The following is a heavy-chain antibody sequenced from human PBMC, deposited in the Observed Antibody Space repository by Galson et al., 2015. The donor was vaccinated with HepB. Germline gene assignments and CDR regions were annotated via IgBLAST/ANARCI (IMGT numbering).Heavy chain of an antibody. J-gene: IGHJ4*02. V-gene: IGHV3-33*01. CDR3: ARSRYSSSPLD. CDR2: IWYDGSNK. D-gene: IGHD6-6*01. CDR1: GFTFSSYG. Sequence: SLRLSCAASGFTFSSYGMHWVRQAPGKGLEWVAVIWYDGSNKYYADSVKGRFTISRDNSKNTLYLQMNSLRAEDTAVYYCARSRYSSSPLDWGQGTLVTVSS.